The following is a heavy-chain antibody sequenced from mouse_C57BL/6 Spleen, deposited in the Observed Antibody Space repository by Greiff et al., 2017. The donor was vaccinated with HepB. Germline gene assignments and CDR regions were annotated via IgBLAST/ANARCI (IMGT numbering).Heavy chain of an antibody. CDR3: AGQYSNYRGDYYAMDY. J-gene: IGHJ4*01. D-gene: IGHD2-5*01. Sequence: VQLQQSGAELARPGASVKLSCKASGYTFTSYGISWVKQRTGQGLEWIGEIYPRSGNTYYNEKFKGKATLTADKSSSTAYMELRSLTSEDSAVYCCAGQYSNYRGDYYAMDYWGQGTSVTVSS. CDR1: GYTFTSYG. CDR2: IYPRSGNT. V-gene: IGHV1-81*01.